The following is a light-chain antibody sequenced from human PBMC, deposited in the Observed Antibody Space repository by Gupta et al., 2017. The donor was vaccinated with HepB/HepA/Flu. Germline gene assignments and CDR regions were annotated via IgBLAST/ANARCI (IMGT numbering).Light chain of an antibody. CDR3: AAWDNRLSGAV. CDR1: SSNIGSYY. J-gene: IGLJ7*01. CDR2: RNN. V-gene: IGLV1-47*01. Sequence: QSVLTQTPSASGTPGQRVTMSCSGSSSNIGSYYVFWYQQFPGPAPKLLIYRNNQRPSGVPDRFSGSKSGTSSSLVIGGLRSEDEADYYCAAWDNRLSGAVFGGGTQLTVL.